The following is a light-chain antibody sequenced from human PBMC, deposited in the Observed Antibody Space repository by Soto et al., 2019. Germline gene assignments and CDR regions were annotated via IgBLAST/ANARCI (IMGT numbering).Light chain of an antibody. V-gene: IGKV1-13*02. CDR3: QQCQGYPIT. CDR2: DAS. Sequence: AIQLTQSPSSLSASVGDSVTITCRATQDISNTLAWYQHKPGRGPTLLIFDASTLESGVPSRFTGSGSGPHSTLTISSLQPEDFAAYICQQCQGYPITFGQGPRVEV. J-gene: IGKJ5*01. CDR1: QDISNT.